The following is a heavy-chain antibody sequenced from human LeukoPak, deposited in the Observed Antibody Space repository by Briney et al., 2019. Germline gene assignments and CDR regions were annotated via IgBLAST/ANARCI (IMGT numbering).Heavy chain of an antibody. CDR2: ISGGGGST. J-gene: IGHJ4*02. D-gene: IGHD6-19*01. CDR3: ARESESSGWYDY. V-gene: IGHV3-43*02. Sequence: AGSLKLSCAAPGFMFNDYDIHWVRQAPGKGLEWVSIISGGGGSTFYADSVKGRFTISRDNSKNSLYLQMNSLRSDDTALYYCARESESSGWYDYGGQGTLVAVSS. CDR1: GFMFNDYD.